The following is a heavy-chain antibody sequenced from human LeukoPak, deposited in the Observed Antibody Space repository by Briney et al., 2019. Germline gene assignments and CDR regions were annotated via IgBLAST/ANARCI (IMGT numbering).Heavy chain of an antibody. V-gene: IGHV1-24*01. CDR3: ASRSRSGSYVD. D-gene: IGHD1-26*01. CDR1: GYTLTELS. Sequence: GASVKVFCKVSGYTLTELSMHWVRQAPGKGLEWMGGFDPEDGETIYAQKFQGRVTMTEVTSTDTAYMELSSLRSEDTAVYYCASRSRSGSYVDWGQGTLVTVSS. CDR2: FDPEDGET. J-gene: IGHJ4*02.